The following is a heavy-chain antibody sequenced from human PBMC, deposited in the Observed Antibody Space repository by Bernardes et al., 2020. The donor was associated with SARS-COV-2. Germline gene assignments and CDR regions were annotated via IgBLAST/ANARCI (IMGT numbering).Heavy chain of an antibody. CDR3: ATSPILSGWPFDH. J-gene: IGHJ4*02. CDR2: TYPGDSET. Sequence: GESLKISCGGSGYNFNTQWVAWVRQVAGKGLEYMGITYPGDSETKYGPSFQGRVTISADKTINTVYLQWNRLEASDTAMYYCATSPILSGWPFDHWGQGTLITVSS. CDR1: GYNFNTQW. D-gene: IGHD6-19*01. V-gene: IGHV5-51*01.